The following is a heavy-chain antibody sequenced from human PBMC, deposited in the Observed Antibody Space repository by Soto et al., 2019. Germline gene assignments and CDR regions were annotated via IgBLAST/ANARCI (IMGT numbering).Heavy chain of an antibody. CDR1: GFTFSSYG. J-gene: IGHJ4*02. Sequence: GGSLRLSCAASGFTFSSYGMHWVRQAPGKGLEWVAVISYDGSNKYYADSVKGRFTISRDNSKNTLYLQMNSLRAEDTAVYYCATAIGIAVAGYFDYWGQGTRVTVS. CDR2: ISYDGSNK. CDR3: ATAIGIAVAGYFDY. D-gene: IGHD6-19*01. V-gene: IGHV3-30*03.